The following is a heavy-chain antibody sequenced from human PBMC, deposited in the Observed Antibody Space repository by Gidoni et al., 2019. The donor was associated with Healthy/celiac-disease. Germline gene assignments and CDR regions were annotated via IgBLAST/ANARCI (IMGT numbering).Heavy chain of an antibody. CDR2: IYYSGST. CDR1: GGSISSYY. J-gene: IGHJ6*03. V-gene: IGHV4-59*01. D-gene: IGHD3-3*01. CDR3: ARVGADLKIFGVAYPPVNYYYYYMDV. Sequence: QVQLQESGPGLVKPSETLSLTCTVSGGSISSYYWSWIRQPPGKGLEWIGYIYYSGSTNYNPSLKSRVTISVDTSKNQFSLKLSSVTAADTAVYYCARVGADLKIFGVAYPPVNYYYYYMDVWGKGTTVTVSS.